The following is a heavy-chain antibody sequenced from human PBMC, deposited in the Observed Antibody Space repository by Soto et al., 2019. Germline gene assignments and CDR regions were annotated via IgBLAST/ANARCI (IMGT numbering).Heavy chain of an antibody. CDR2: INPSGGST. D-gene: IGHD3-3*01. V-gene: IGHV1-46*01. Sequence: ASVKVSCKASGYTFTSYYMHWVRQAPGQGLEWMGIINPSGGSTSYAQKFQGRVTMTRDTSTSTVYMELSSLRSEDTAVYYCATTIFGVYWFDPWGQGTLVTVSS. CDR3: ATTIFGVYWFDP. J-gene: IGHJ5*02. CDR1: GYTFTSYY.